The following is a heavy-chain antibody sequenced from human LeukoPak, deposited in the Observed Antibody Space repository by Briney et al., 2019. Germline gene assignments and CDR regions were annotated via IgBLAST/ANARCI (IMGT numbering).Heavy chain of an antibody. D-gene: IGHD4-17*01. Sequence: SETLSLTCTVSGGSISSRSHYWGWIPQPPGKGLEWIGSMYYSGSTYYNPSLKSRVTISVDTSKNQFSLKLSSVTAADTAVYYCARRDYESCAFDIWGQGTMVTVSS. CDR1: GGSISSRSHY. CDR3: ARRDYESCAFDI. J-gene: IGHJ3*02. V-gene: IGHV4-39*07. CDR2: MYYSGST.